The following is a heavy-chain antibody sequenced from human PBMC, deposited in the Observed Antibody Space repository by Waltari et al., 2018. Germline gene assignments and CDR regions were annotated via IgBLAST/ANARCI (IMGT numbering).Heavy chain of an antibody. Sequence: QVQLQESGPGLVKPSETLSLTCTVSGYSISSGYYWGWIRQPPGKGLEWIGSIYHSGSTYYNPSLKSRVTISVDTSKNQFSLKLSSVTAADTAVYYCARESYYDAEGRYFVYWGQGTLVTVSS. CDR2: IYHSGST. D-gene: IGHD3-22*01. V-gene: IGHV4-38-2*02. CDR1: GYSISSGYY. CDR3: ARESYYDAEGRYFVY. J-gene: IGHJ4*02.